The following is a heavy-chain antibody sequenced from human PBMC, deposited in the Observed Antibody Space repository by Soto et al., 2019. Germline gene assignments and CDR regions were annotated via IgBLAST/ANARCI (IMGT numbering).Heavy chain of an antibody. CDR2: ISSSSTI. CDR1: GFTFSSYS. Sequence: GGSLRLSCAASGFTFSSYSMNWVRQAPGKGLEWVSYISSSSTIYYADSVKGRFTISRDNAKNSLYLQMNSLRAEDTAVYYCARGPYYDILTGYYGYYYYYYMDVWGKGTTVTV. CDR3: ARGPYYDILTGYYGYYYYYYMDV. V-gene: IGHV3-48*01. D-gene: IGHD3-9*01. J-gene: IGHJ6*03.